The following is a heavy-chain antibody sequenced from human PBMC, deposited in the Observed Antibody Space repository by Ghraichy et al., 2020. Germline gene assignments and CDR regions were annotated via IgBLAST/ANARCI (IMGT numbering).Heavy chain of an antibody. Sequence: SETLSLTCTVSGVSISNYYWSWIRQPAGKGLEWIGRFYPSGSTNYNPSLKSRVTVSVDTSKNQFSLNLSSVTAADTAVYYCTRHILGTTMSFGYWGQGTLVTVSS. J-gene: IGHJ4*02. CDR1: GVSISNYY. V-gene: IGHV4-4*07. D-gene: IGHD1-26*01. CDR2: FYPSGST. CDR3: TRHILGTTMSFGY.